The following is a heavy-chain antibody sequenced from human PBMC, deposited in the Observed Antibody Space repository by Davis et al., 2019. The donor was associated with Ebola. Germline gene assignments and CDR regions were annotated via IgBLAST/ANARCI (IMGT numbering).Heavy chain of an antibody. CDR1: GYTFTNYY. V-gene: IGHV1-46*01. J-gene: IGHJ4*02. D-gene: IGHD5-24*01. Sequence: AASVKVSCKASGYTFTNYYMHWVRQAPGQGLEWMGMINPNDGRTIYAQKFQGRVTVTRDTSTTTVYMDLSSLRSEDTAVYYCAREFRDGYNHYYFDYWGQGTLVTVSS. CDR3: AREFRDGYNHYYFDY. CDR2: INPNDGRT.